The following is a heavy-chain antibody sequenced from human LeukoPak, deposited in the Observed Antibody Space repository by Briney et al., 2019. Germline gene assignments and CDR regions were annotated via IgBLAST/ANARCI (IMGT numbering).Heavy chain of an antibody. D-gene: IGHD6-6*01. V-gene: IGHV6-1*01. J-gene: IGHJ4*02. CDR2: TYYRSKWYN. CDR3: ARVPEYSYGYFDF. CDR1: GDSVSSNSAA. Sequence: SQTLSLTCAISGDSVSSNSAAWNWIRQSPSIGLEWLGRTYYRSKWYNDYAVSVKSRITINPDTSKNQFSLQLNSVTPEDTAVYYCARVPEYSYGYFDFWGQGTPVTVSS.